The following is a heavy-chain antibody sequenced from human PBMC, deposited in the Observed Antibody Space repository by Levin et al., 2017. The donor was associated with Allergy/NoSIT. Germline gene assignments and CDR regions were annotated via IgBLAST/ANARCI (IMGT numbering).Heavy chain of an antibody. CDR3: ARQKIEIVGFDP. CDR2: ISKDGSDK. V-gene: IGHV3-30*04. J-gene: IGHJ5*02. Sequence: PGGSLRLSCVASGLTFSIHAMHWVRQAPGKGLEWVALISKDGSDKNYADSVKGRFTISRDNSKNTVYLQMNRLSAEDTAVYSCARQKIEIVGFDPWGQGTLVTVSS. CDR1: GLTFSIHA. D-gene: IGHD2/OR15-2a*01.